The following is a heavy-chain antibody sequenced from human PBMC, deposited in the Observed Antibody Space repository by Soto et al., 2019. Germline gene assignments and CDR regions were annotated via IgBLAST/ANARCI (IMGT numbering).Heavy chain of an antibody. CDR1: GFSVSSNQ. Sequence: EVQLVESGGGLVQPGGSLRLSCAASGFSVSSNQMAWVRQAPGKGLEWVSVIYSGGSTYYADSVKGRFTLSRDRSKNTLYLQMDSLRAEDTAVYYCATDVAAPTFDYWGQGTLVTVSS. D-gene: IGHD2-15*01. CDR3: ATDVAAPTFDY. CDR2: IYSGGST. J-gene: IGHJ4*02. V-gene: IGHV3-66*01.